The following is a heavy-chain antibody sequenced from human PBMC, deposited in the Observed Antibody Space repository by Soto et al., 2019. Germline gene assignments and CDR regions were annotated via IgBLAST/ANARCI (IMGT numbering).Heavy chain of an antibody. D-gene: IGHD5-12*01. J-gene: IGHJ6*02. CDR3: ARGMATIAYYYYYYGMDV. V-gene: IGHV1-18*01. CDR2: ISAYNGNT. Sequence: ASVKVSCKASGYTFTSYGISWVRQAPGQGLEWMGWISAYNGNTNYAQKLQGRVTMTTDTSTSTAYMGRRSLRSDDTAVYYCARGMATIAYYYYYYGMDVWGQGTTVTVSS. CDR1: GYTFTSYG.